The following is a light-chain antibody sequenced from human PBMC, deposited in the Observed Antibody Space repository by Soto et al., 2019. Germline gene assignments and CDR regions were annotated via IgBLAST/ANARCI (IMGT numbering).Light chain of an antibody. J-gene: IGKJ1*01. CDR3: LQHNSYPQT. V-gene: IGKV1-17*01. CDR2: AAS. Sequence: DIQMTQSQSSLSASVGDRVTITCRASQGLRDALGWYQQKPGKAPKRLIYAASSLQSGVPSRFSGSGSGTELTLTISSLQPEDFATYYCLQHNSYPQTFGQGTKVEI. CDR1: QGLRDA.